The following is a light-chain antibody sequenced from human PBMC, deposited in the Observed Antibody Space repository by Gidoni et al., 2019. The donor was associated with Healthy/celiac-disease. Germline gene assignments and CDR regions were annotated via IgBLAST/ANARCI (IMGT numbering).Light chain of an antibody. Sequence: QSALTQPASVSGSPGQSITISCTGTSIDVGGYNYVSWYQQHPGKAPKLMIYEVSNRPSGVPDRFSGSKSGNTASLTISGLQAEDEADYYCSSYTSSTHVVFGGGTKLTVL. CDR1: SIDVGGYNY. CDR3: SSYTSSTHVV. CDR2: EVS. V-gene: IGLV2-14*01. J-gene: IGLJ2*01.